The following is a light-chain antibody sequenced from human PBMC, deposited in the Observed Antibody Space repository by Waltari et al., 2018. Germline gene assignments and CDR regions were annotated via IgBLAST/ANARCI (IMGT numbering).Light chain of an antibody. J-gene: IGLJ2*01. CDR1: RSEVGGYNY. CDR2: DVS. Sequence: QSALTQPSSGSGSPGKPITITCTGTRSEVGGYNYVPWYQQHPGKAPNLMIYDVSNRPSGVSNRLSGSKSGNTASLTISGLQAEDEADYYCSSYTSSSTLEVVFGGGTKLTVL. V-gene: IGLV2-14*01. CDR3: SSYTSSSTLEVV.